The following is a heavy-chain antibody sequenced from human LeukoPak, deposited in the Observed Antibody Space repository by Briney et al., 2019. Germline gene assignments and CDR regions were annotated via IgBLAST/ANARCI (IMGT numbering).Heavy chain of an antibody. D-gene: IGHD6-13*01. Sequence: SETLSLTCTVSGGSISSSSYYWGWIRQPPGKGLEWIGSIYYSGSTYYNPSLKSRVTISVDTSKNQFSLKLSSVTAADTAVYYCARRPPPYSSSWYSVGSWFDPWGQGTLVTVSS. V-gene: IGHV4-39*07. J-gene: IGHJ5*02. CDR3: ARRPPPYSSSWYSVGSWFDP. CDR2: IYYSGST. CDR1: GGSISSSSYY.